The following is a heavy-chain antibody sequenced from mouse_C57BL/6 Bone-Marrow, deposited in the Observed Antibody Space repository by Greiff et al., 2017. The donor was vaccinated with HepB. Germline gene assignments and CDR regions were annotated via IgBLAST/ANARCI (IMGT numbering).Heavy chain of an antibody. D-gene: IGHD1-1*01. Sequence: EVKVVESGGGLVKPGGSLKLSCAASGFTFSDYGMHWVRQAPEKGLEWVAYISSGSSTIYYADTVKGRFTISRDNAKNTLFLQMTSLRSEDTAMYYCARQDYYGSSSPGAMDYWGQGTSVTVSS. V-gene: IGHV5-17*01. CDR1: GFTFSDYG. CDR3: ARQDYYGSSSPGAMDY. J-gene: IGHJ4*01. CDR2: ISSGSSTI.